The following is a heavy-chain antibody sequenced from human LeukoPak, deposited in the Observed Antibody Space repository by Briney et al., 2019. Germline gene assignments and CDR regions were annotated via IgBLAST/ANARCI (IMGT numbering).Heavy chain of an antibody. D-gene: IGHD3-16*02. Sequence: ASAKVSCKASGYTFTSYYMHWVRQAPGQGLELMGIINPSGGSTSYEQKFQGRVTMTRDTSTSTVYMELSSLRSEDTAVFYCARKQLGDLSGLYYYGLDVWGQGTTVTVSS. J-gene: IGHJ6*02. V-gene: IGHV1-46*01. CDR3: ARKQLGDLSGLYYYGLDV. CDR2: INPSGGST. CDR1: GYTFTSYY.